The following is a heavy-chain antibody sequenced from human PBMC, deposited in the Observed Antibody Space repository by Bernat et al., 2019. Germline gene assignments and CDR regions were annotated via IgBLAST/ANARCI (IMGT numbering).Heavy chain of an antibody. Sequence: EVQLVESGGGLVQPGGSLRLSCAASGFTVSSNYMSWVRQAPGKGLEWVSVIYSGGSTYYADSVKGRFTIYRDNSKNTLYLQMNSLRAEDTAVYYCARGAPYYYDSSGYPGYWGQGTLVTVSS. CDR2: IYSGGST. CDR3: ARGAPYYYDSSGYPGY. D-gene: IGHD3-22*01. V-gene: IGHV3-66*01. CDR1: GFTVSSNY. J-gene: IGHJ4*02.